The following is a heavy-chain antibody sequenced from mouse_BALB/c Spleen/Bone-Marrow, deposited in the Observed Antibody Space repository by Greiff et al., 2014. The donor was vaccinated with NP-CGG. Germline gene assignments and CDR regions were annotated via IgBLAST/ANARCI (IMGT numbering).Heavy chain of an antibody. Sequence: ESGAELARPGASVKLSCKASGYTFTSYWMQWVKQRPGQGLEWIGAIYPGDGDTRYTQKFKGKATLTADKSSSTAYMQLSSLASEDSAVYYCARGDYGSSYEGAMDYWGQGTSVTVSS. V-gene: IGHV1-87*01. J-gene: IGHJ4*01. CDR1: GYTFTSYW. CDR2: IYPGDGDT. D-gene: IGHD1-1*01. CDR3: ARGDYGSSYEGAMDY.